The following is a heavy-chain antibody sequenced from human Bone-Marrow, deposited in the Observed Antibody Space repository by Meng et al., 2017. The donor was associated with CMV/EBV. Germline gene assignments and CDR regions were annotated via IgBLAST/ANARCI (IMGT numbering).Heavy chain of an antibody. J-gene: IGHJ3*02. CDR2: IKQDGSEK. CDR3: ARKRGRYCSGGSCDTAFDI. D-gene: IGHD2-15*01. Sequence: GESLKTSCAASGFSFSSYWMSWVRQAPGKGLEWVANIKQDGSEKYYVDSVKGRFTISRDNAKNSLYLQMNCLRAEDTALYYCARKRGRYCSGGSCDTAFDIWGPRKMVTVSS. V-gene: IGHV3-7*01. CDR1: GFSFSSYW.